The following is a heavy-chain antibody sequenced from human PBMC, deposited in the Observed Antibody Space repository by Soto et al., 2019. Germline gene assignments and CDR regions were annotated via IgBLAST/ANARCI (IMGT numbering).Heavy chain of an antibody. Sequence: PSETLSLTCSVSGGSINSGNYYWSWMRQHPGKGLEWIGYISYSGSAHYNPSLRSRVFISVDTSRNQFSLKLSSVTAADTAVYHCARRRCTTTTCFDPWGQGTLVT. CDR3: ARRRCTTTTCFDP. CDR1: GGSINSGNYY. D-gene: IGHD2-2*01. CDR2: ISYSGSA. V-gene: IGHV4-31*03. J-gene: IGHJ5*02.